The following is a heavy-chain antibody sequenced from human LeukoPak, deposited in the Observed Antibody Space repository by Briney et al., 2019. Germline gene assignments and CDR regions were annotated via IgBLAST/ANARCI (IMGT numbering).Heavy chain of an antibody. J-gene: IGHJ4*02. V-gene: IGHV3-9*01. Sequence: GGSLRLSCAASGFTFDDYAMHWVRQAPGKSLEWVSGISWNSGSIGYADSVKGRFTISRDNAKNSLYLQMNSLRAEDTALYYCALTRSLDYWGQGTLVTVSS. CDR2: ISWNSGSI. CDR3: ALTRSLDY. CDR1: GFTFDDYA.